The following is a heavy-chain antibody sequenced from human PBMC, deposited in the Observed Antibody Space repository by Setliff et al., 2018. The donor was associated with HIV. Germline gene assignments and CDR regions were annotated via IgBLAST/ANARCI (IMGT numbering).Heavy chain of an antibody. CDR1: GGSFSGYH. D-gene: IGHD1-26*01. Sequence: SETLSLTCAVYGGSFSGYHGNWIRQFPGKGLEWIGEINHTGNTQYNPSPKSRVTMSEETSKNQFSLKFKSVTAADTAIYFCARGKGGLVGPAEFDYWGPGTLVSVSS. CDR2: INHTGNT. CDR3: ARGKGGLVGPAEFDY. V-gene: IGHV4-34*01. J-gene: IGHJ4*02.